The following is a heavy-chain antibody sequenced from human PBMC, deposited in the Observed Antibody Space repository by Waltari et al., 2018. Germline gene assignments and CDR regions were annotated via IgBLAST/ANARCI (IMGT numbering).Heavy chain of an antibody. D-gene: IGHD3-10*01. V-gene: IGHV3-23*04. CDR3: AKELAGGGWFGELLRDGSDY. J-gene: IGHJ4*02. Sequence: EVQLVESGGGLVQPGGSLRLSCAASGFTFNNYAMSWVHQAPGKGLAWFSGISGSEGTTNYADSLKGRFTVSRDNSKNTLYLQMNSLRTEDTAVYYCAKELAGGGWFGELLRDGSDYWGQGTLVIVSS. CDR1: GFTFNNYA. CDR2: ISGSEGTT.